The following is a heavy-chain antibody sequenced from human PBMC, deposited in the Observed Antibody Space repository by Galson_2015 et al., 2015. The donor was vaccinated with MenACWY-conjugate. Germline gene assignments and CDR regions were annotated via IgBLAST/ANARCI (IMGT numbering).Heavy chain of an antibody. D-gene: IGHD2-2*01. CDR1: GFSLTTTGVG. CDR2: IYWDDDE. Sequence: ALDKPTQTLTLTCTFSGFSLTTTGVGVAWIRQPLGKALEWLALIYWDDDERSRPSLRSRLTVTKDTSNNQEVLPMTNVDPVDTATYYCAHSGEYCSRTSCYYFDYWGQGAPVTVSS. CDR3: AHSGEYCSRTSCYYFDY. V-gene: IGHV2-5*02. J-gene: IGHJ4*02.